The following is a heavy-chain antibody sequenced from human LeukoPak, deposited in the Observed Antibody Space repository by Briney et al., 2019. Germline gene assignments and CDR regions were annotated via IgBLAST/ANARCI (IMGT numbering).Heavy chain of an antibody. CDR3: ARRPGGRSYYGMDV. D-gene: IGHD2-15*01. J-gene: IGHJ6*02. CDR2: IYYTGDT. Sequence: SSETLSLTCTVSGGSIGSYYWSWIRQPPGKGLEWIGYIYYTGDTNYNPSLKSRVSISVDTSKNQFSLKVRSATAADTAVYYCARRPGGRSYYGMDVWGQGTTVTVSS. CDR1: GGSIGSYY. V-gene: IGHV4-59*01.